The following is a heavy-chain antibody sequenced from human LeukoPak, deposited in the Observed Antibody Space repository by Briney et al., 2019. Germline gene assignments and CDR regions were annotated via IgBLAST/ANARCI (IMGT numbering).Heavy chain of an antibody. CDR3: ARVEYYYDSSGYYFFDY. V-gene: IGHV1-2*06. CDR2: ISPNSGGT. J-gene: IGHJ4*02. D-gene: IGHD3-22*01. Sequence: ASVKVSCKASGYTFTGYYMHWVRQAPGQGLEWMGRISPNSGGTNYAQKFQGRVTMTRDTSISTAYMELSRLRSDDTAVYYCARVEYYYDSSGYYFFDYWGQGTLVTVSS. CDR1: GYTFTGYY.